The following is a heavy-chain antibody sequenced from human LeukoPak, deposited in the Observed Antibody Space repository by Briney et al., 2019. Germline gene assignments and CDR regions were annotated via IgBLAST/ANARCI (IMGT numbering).Heavy chain of an antibody. Sequence: PGGSLRLSCAASGFTFSTYAMSWVRQAPGKGLEWVGRIKSKTDGGTTDYAAPVKGRFTISRDDSKNTLYLQMNSLKTEDTAVYYCTTDLSPYSIGDCFEYWGQGTLVTVSS. V-gene: IGHV3-15*01. CDR1: GFTFSTYA. CDR2: IKSKTDGGTT. CDR3: TTDLSPYSIGDCFEY. D-gene: IGHD2-21*01. J-gene: IGHJ4*02.